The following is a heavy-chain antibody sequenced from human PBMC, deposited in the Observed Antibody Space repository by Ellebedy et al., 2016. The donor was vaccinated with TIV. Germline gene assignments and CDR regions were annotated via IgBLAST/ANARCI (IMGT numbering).Heavy chain of an antibody. V-gene: IGHV3-23*01. CDR3: AKDRIPVESADYYYGMDV. CDR1: GFTFSSYA. J-gene: IGHJ6*02. D-gene: IGHD2-21*01. CDR2: ISGSGGST. Sequence: GESLKISXAASGFTFSSYAMSWVRQAPGKGLEWVSAISGSGGSTYYADSVKGRFTISRDNSKNTLYLQMNSLRAEDTAVYYCAKDRIPVESADYYYGMDVWGQGTTVTVSS.